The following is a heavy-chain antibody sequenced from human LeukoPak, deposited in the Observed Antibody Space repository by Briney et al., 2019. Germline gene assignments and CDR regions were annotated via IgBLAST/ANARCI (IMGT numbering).Heavy chain of an antibody. CDR1: GFSFSTYS. D-gene: IGHD3-10*01. V-gene: IGHV3-48*04. Sequence: GGSLRLSCAASGFSFSTYSMNWVRQAPGKGLEWVSYINSDSDTIYYADSVKGRFTISRDNAKNSLYLQMNSLRAEDTALYYCAKDVHYYGSGSYFDYWGQGTLVTVSS. J-gene: IGHJ4*02. CDR2: INSDSDTI. CDR3: AKDVHYYGSGSYFDY.